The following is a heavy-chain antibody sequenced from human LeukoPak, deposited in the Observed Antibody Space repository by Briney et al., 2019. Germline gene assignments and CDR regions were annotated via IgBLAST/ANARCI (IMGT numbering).Heavy chain of an antibody. V-gene: IGHV4-39*01. D-gene: IGHD1-1*01. J-gene: IGHJ4*02. CDR1: GGSISSSSYY. CDR3: ARGSATGLAY. Sequence: SETLSLTCTVSGGSISSSSYYWGWIRQPPGKGLEWIGIIYSGGSTYYNPSLKSRVTISADTSKNQFSLKLSSVTAADTAVYYCARGSATGLAYWGQGTLVTVSS. CDR2: IYSGGST.